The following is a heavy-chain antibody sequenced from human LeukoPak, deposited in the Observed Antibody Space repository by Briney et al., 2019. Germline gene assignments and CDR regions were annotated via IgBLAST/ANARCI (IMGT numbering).Heavy chain of an antibody. J-gene: IGHJ4*02. V-gene: IGHV4-34*01. D-gene: IGHD3-10*01. CDR1: GGSFSGYY. CDR3: ARHLYYGSSFGY. Sequence: PSETLSLTCAVYGGSFSGYYWSWIRQPPGKGLEWIGEINHSGSTNYNPSLKSRVTISVDTSKNQFSLKLSSVTAADTAVYYCARHLYYGSSFGYWGQGTLVTVSS. CDR2: INHSGST.